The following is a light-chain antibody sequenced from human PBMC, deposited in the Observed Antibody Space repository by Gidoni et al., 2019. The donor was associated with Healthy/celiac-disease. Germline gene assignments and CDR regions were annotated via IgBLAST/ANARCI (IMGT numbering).Light chain of an antibody. V-gene: IGKV3-20*01. CDR1: QSVSSSY. J-gene: IGKJ2*01. CDR3: QQYGSSPRYT. CDR2: GAS. Sequence: ELVLTQSPGTLSLSPGERATLSCRASQSVSSSYLAWYQQKPGQAPRLLIYGASSRATGIPDRCSGSGSGTDFTLTISRLEPEDVAVYYCQQYGSSPRYTFXQXTKLEIK.